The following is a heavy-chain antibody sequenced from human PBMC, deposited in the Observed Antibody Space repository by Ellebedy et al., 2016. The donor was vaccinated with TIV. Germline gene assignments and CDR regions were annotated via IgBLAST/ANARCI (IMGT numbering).Heavy chain of an antibody. CDR1: GFTFGDYA. J-gene: IGHJ6*02. Sequence: GGSLRLXXAASGFTFGDYAMHWVRQAPGKGLEWVSGISWNSGSIGYADSVKGRFTISRDNAKNSLYLQMNSLRAEDTALYYCAKERYNWNAGYGMDVWGQGTTVTVSS. D-gene: IGHD1-1*01. CDR2: ISWNSGSI. V-gene: IGHV3-9*01. CDR3: AKERYNWNAGYGMDV.